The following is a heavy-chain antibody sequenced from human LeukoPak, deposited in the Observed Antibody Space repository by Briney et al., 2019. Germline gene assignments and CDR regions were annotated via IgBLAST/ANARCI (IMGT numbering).Heavy chain of an antibody. CDR2: IIPIFGTA. J-gene: IGHJ3*02. CDR1: GGTFSSYA. Sequence: GASVKVSCKASGGTFSSYAISWVRQAPGQGLEWMGGIIPIFGTANYAQKFQGRVTITADESTSTAYMELSSLRSEDTAMYYCARVSGIVGASDAFDIWGQGTMVTVSS. D-gene: IGHD1-26*01. CDR3: ARVSGIVGASDAFDI. V-gene: IGHV1-69*13.